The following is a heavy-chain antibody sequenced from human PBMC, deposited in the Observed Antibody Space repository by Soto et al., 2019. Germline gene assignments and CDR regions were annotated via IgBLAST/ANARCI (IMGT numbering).Heavy chain of an antibody. J-gene: IGHJ4*02. V-gene: IGHV3-48*02. D-gene: IGHD6-25*01. Sequence: GGSLGLSCAATGFTFSSYSMYWVRQAPGKGLEWVSYISSSSTTIYYADSVKGRFTISRDNAKNTLYLQMNSRRDEDTAVYYCAKDEGSAFDYWGQGTLVTVSS. CDR1: GFTFSSYS. CDR2: ISSSSTTI. CDR3: AKDEGSAFDY.